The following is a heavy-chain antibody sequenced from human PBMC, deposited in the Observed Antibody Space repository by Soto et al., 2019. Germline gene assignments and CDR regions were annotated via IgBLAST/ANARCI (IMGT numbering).Heavy chain of an antibody. CDR1: GFTFSSYA. D-gene: IGHD3-10*01. CDR3: ASPFSPGGITMVRGVHVEGGSVLY. J-gene: IGHJ4*02. Sequence: QVQLVESGGGVVQPGRSLRLSCAASGFTFSSYAMHWVRQAPGKGLEWVAVISYDGSNKYYADSVKGRFTISRDNSKNTLYLQMNSLRAEDTAVYYCASPFSPGGITMVRGVHVEGGSVLYWGQGTLVTVSS. CDR2: ISYDGSNK. V-gene: IGHV3-30-3*01.